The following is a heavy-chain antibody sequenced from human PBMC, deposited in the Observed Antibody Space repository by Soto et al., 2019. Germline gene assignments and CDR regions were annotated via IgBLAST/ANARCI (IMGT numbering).Heavy chain of an antibody. D-gene: IGHD3-9*01. V-gene: IGHV4-30-2*03. Sequence: SETLSLTCAVSGGSISSGGYSWSWIRQPPGKGLEWIGSIYYSGSTYYNPSLKSRVTISVDTSKNQFSLKLSSVTAADTAVYYCARALDYDILTGYYEDYWGQGTPVTVSS. J-gene: IGHJ4*02. CDR3: ARALDYDILTGYYEDY. CDR2: IYYSGST. CDR1: GGSISSGGYS.